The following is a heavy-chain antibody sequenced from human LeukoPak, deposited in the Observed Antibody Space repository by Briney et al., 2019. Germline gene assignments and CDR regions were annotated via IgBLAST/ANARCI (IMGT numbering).Heavy chain of an antibody. CDR2: IKKKADGGTT. J-gene: IGHJ4*02. CDR3: ATGGHYFGS. V-gene: IGHV3-15*01. CDR1: GFTFSNAH. D-gene: IGHD4-23*01. Sequence: GGSLRLSCAASGFTFSNAHLSWVRQAPGKGLEWVGRIKKKADGGTTDYAAPVRDRLTISRDDSKNTLWLQMDSLKTEHTAVYYCATGGHYFGSWGQGTLVTVSS.